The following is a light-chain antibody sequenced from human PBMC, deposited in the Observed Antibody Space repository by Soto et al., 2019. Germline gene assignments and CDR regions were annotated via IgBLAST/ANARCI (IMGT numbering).Light chain of an antibody. CDR2: GAS. CDR3: QQRSNWPPT. V-gene: IGKV3-11*01. J-gene: IGKJ5*01. Sequence: EIVMTQSPATLSVSLGERATLSCRASQSVSTDLAWYQQKPGQAPRLLIFGASNRATGIPARFSGSGSGTDFTLTISSLEPEDFAVYYCQQRSNWPPTFGQGTRLEIK. CDR1: QSVSTD.